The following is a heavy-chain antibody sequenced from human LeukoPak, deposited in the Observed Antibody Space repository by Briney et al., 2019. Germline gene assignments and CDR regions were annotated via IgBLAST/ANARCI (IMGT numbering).Heavy chain of an antibody. J-gene: IGHJ4*02. Sequence: GASVKVSCKASGYTFTDYYIHWVRQAPGQGLEWMGWINPNSGGTNYTQKFQGRVTMTRDTSISTAYLELNRLTSDDTAMYYCARVLARYGNLDYWGQGILVTVSS. CDR2: INPNSGGT. D-gene: IGHD1-14*01. CDR3: ARVLARYGNLDY. V-gene: IGHV1-2*02. CDR1: GYTFTDYY.